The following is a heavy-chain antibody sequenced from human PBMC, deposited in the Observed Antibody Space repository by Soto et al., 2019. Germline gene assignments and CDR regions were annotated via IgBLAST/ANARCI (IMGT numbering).Heavy chain of an antibody. CDR3: ARDVSSLGGGDWVY. CDR1: GGTFSSYA. J-gene: IGHJ4*02. V-gene: IGHV1-69*13. Sequence: GASVKVSCTASGGTFSSYAISWVRQAPGQGLEWMGGIIPIFGTANYAQKFQGRVTITADESTSTAYMELSSLRSEDTAVYYCARDVSSLGGGDWVYWGQGTLVTVSS. CDR2: IIPIFGTA. D-gene: IGHD2-21*02.